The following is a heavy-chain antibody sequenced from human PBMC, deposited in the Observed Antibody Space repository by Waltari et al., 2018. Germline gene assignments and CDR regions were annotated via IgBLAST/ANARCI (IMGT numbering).Heavy chain of an antibody. V-gene: IGHV3-7*04. CDR3: QRGDY. J-gene: IGHJ4*02. CDR2: INQDGSGT. CDR1: GFTLSGFW. Sequence: EVQLVESGGGLVQPGGSLRLSCAASGFTLSGFWMSWARQAPGKGLEWVANINQDGSGTYYVDSVKGRFTISRDNAKNSVFLQMNSLRAEDTAVYYCQRGDYWGQGTLVTVSS.